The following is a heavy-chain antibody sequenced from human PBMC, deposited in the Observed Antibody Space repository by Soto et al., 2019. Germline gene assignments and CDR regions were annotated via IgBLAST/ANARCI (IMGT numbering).Heavy chain of an antibody. Sequence: PSDTLSLTCAVYGGSFSGYYWSWIRQPPGKGLEWIGEINHSGSTNYNPSLKSRVTISVDTSKNQFSLKLSSVTAADTAVYYCARGRYYDFWSGYWTKWFDPWGQGTLVNVSS. CDR3: ARGRYYDFWSGYWTKWFDP. J-gene: IGHJ5*02. CDR1: GGSFSGYY. D-gene: IGHD3-3*01. CDR2: INHSGST. V-gene: IGHV4-34*01.